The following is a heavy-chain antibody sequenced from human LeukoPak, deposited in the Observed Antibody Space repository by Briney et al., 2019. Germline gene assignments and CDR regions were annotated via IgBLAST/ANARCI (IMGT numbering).Heavy chain of an antibody. Sequence: PGGSLRLSCAASGFTFSSYAMHWVRQAPGKGLEYVSAISSNGGSTYYANSVKGRFTISRDNSKNTLYLQMGSQRAEDMAVYYCARDGDGDYLSGFDPWGQGTLVTVSS. J-gene: IGHJ5*02. CDR2: ISSNGGST. D-gene: IGHD4-17*01. V-gene: IGHV3-64*01. CDR3: ARDGDGDYLSGFDP. CDR1: GFTFSSYA.